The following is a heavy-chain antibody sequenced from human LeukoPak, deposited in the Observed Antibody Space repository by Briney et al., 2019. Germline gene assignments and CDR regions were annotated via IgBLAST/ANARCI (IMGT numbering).Heavy chain of an antibody. V-gene: IGHV4-61*02. CDR2: IYSSGST. D-gene: IGHD2-2*01. J-gene: IGHJ5*02. Sequence: PSQTLFLTCTVSGGSIRSGSYYWSWIRQPPGKGLEWIGRIYSSGSTNYNPSLKSRVIISLDTSKNQFSLKLNSVTAADTAVYYCARVTYYFSSSHWGWFDPWGQGTLVTVSS. CDR1: GGSIRSGSYY. CDR3: ARVTYYFSSSHWGWFDP.